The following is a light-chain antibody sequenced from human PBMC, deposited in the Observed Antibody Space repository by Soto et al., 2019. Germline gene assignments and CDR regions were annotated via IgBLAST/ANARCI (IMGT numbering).Light chain of an antibody. CDR2: GAS. J-gene: IGKJ1*01. V-gene: IGKV3-20*01. CDR3: QQYGSSPPLT. Sequence: ESVLTQSPGTLSLSPGERATLSCRARHYVTSTYLAWYQHKPGQAPRLLIYGASNRATGIPHRFSGSGFGTDFTLTISSREAEDCARYYCQQYGSSPPLTFGEGTKVEI. CDR1: HYVTSTY.